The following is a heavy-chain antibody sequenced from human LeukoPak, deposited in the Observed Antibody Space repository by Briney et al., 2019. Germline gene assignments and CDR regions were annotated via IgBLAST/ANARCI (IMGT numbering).Heavy chain of an antibody. Sequence: GGSLRLSCAGSGFTLSSYWMSWVRQAPGKGLEWVANIKEDGSEKYYVDSVKGRFTISRDNAKNSVYLQMSSLRAEDTAVYYCAKAEQWLVGSGAFDIWGQGTMVTVSS. CDR3: AKAEQWLVGSGAFDI. CDR2: IKEDGSEK. D-gene: IGHD6-19*01. V-gene: IGHV3-7*03. J-gene: IGHJ3*02. CDR1: GFTLSSYW.